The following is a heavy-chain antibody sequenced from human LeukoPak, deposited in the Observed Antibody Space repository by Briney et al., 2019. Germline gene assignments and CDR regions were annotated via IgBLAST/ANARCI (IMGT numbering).Heavy chain of an antibody. CDR1: GFTFSSYW. V-gene: IGHV3-7*04. J-gene: IGHJ4*02. Sequence: GGSLRLSCAASGFTFSSYWMSWVRQAPGKGLEWVANIKQDGSEKYYVDSVKGRFTISRDNAKNSLYLQMNSLRAEDTAVYHCARDRSRYCSGGSCSRFDYWGQGTLVTVSS. CDR3: ARDRSRYCSGGSCSRFDY. D-gene: IGHD2-15*01. CDR2: IKQDGSEK.